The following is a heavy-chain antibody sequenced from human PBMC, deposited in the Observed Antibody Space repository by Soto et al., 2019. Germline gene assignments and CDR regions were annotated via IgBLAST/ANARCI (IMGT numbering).Heavy chain of an antibody. J-gene: IGHJ4*02. CDR3: TRDRAFSTFDY. D-gene: IGHD2-2*01. CDR2: INPDGGVT. CDR1: GFTVHSSW. Sequence: DVQLVESGGGSVQPVGSLRLSCAAAGFTVHSSWMCWVRQAPGKGLEWLANINPDGGVTNYVDFVKGRFIISRDNARNSLYLQMNSLTPEDAALYFCTRDRAFSTFDYWGQGALVTVSS. V-gene: IGHV3-7*03.